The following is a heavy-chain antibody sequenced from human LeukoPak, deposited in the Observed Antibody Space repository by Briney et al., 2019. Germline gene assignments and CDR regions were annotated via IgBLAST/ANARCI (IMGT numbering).Heavy chain of an antibody. CDR1: GGSFSGYY. CDR2: INHSGST. D-gene: IGHD3-3*01. V-gene: IGHV4-34*01. J-gene: IGHJ4*02. Sequence: SETLSLTCAVYGGSFSGYYWSWIRQPPGKGLEWIGEINHSGSTNYNPSLKSRVTISVDTSKNQFSLKLSSVTAADRAVYYCARGRDFWSGYHSSGGYYFDYWGQGTLVTVSS. CDR3: ARGRDFWSGYHSSGGYYFDY.